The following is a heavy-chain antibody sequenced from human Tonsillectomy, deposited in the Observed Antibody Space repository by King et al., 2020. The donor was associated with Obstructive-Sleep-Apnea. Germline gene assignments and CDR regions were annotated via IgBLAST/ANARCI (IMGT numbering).Heavy chain of an antibody. J-gene: IGHJ4*02. Sequence: VQLQESGPGLVKPSQTLSLTCIVSGGSISSDGYYWSWIRQHPGKGLEWIAYIYYSGSTYYNPSLKSRVTISVDTSKNQLSLKLSSMTAGDTAVYYCARGSPYYFDYWGQGTLVTVSS. CDR2: IYYSGST. V-gene: IGHV4-31*03. CDR3: ARGSPYYFDY. D-gene: IGHD3-10*01. CDR1: GGSISSDGYY.